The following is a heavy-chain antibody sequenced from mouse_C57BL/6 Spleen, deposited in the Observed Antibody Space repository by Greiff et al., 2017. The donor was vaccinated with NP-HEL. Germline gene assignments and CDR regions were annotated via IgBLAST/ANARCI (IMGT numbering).Heavy chain of an antibody. V-gene: IGHV1-81*01. CDR1: GYTFTSYG. D-gene: IGHD1-1*01. CDR3: ARITTVVAYYFDY. J-gene: IGHJ2*01. Sequence: QLQQSGAELARPGASVKLSCKASGYTFTSYGISWVKQRTGQGLEWIGEIYPRSGNTYYNEKFKGKATLTADKSSSTAYMELRSLTSEDSAVYFCARITTVVAYYFDYWGQGTTLTVSS. CDR2: IYPRSGNT.